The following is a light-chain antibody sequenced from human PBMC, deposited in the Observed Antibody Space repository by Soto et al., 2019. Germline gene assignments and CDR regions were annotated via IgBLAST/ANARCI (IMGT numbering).Light chain of an antibody. CDR2: DAS. CDR1: QSVSSTY. Sequence: EIVLTQSPGTLSLSPGDRATLSCRASQSVSSTYLAWYQQKPGQAPRLLIYDASSRATGIPDRFSGSGSGTDFTLTISRLEPEDFAVYYCQEYNIWPYTFGQGTKLAIK. CDR3: QEYNIWPYT. J-gene: IGKJ2*01. V-gene: IGKV3-20*01.